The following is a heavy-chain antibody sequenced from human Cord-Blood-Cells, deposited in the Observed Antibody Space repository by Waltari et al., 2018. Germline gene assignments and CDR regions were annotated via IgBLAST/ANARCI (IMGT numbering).Heavy chain of an antibody. J-gene: IGHJ3*02. CDR3: ARHKVYDSSGYYDAFDI. Sequence: QVQLQESGPGLVKPSETLSLTCTVSGGSISSYYWSWIRQPPGKGQEWIGYIYYSGSTNYNPPLKSRVTISVDTSKNQFSLKLSSVTAADTAVYYCARHKVYDSSGYYDAFDIWGQGTMVTVSS. CDR2: IYYSGST. D-gene: IGHD3-22*01. V-gene: IGHV4-59*08. CDR1: GGSISSYY.